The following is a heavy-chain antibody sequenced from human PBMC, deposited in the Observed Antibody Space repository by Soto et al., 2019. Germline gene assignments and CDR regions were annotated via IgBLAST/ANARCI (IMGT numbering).Heavy chain of an antibody. Sequence: ESGGGLVKPGGSLRLSCAASGFTFSSYSMNWVRQAPGKGLEWVSSISSSSSYIYYADSVKGRFTISRDNAKNSLYLQMNSLRAEDTAVYYCARDQQRADYYYYGMDVWGQGTTVTVSS. D-gene: IGHD6-25*01. CDR1: GFTFSSYS. V-gene: IGHV3-21*01. J-gene: IGHJ6*02. CDR3: ARDQQRADYYYYGMDV. CDR2: ISSSSSYI.